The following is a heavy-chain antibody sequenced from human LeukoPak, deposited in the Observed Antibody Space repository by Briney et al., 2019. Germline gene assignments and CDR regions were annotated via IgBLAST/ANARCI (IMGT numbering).Heavy chain of an antibody. V-gene: IGHV3-23*01. Sequence: GGSLRVSCVASEFTFSTFAMTWVRQAPGKGLEWVSSIGGSGSNPNYADSVRGRFTTSRDNSKNALYLQMNRLTAEDTAVYYCGRDPNGDYVGAFEFWGQGTLVSVS. CDR1: EFTFSTFA. J-gene: IGHJ3*01. CDR3: GRDPNGDYVGAFEF. CDR2: IGGSGSNP. D-gene: IGHD4-17*01.